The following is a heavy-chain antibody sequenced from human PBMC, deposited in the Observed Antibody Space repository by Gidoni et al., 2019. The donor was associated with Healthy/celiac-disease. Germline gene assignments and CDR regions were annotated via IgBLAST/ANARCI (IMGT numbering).Heavy chain of an antibody. J-gene: IGHJ4*02. CDR3: AHSPQWLVLV. V-gene: IGHV2-5*01. CDR1: GFSLSTSGVG. D-gene: IGHD6-19*01. CDR2: IYVNDYK. Sequence: QINLKESGPTLVKPTQTLTLTCTFSGFSLSTSGVGVCWIRQPPGKALEWLALIYVNDYKRYSPSLNSRLTITKDTSKNQVVLTMTNMDPVDTATYYYAHSPQWLVLVWGQGTLVTVSS.